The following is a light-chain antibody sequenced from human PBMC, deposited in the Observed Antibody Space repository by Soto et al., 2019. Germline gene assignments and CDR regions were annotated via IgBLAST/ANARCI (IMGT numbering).Light chain of an antibody. Sequence: DIVLTQSPGTLSLSPGERATLSCRASQVVTNFAWYQQKPGQAPRLLIYDVSKRATGIPARFSGSGSGTEFTLTISSLQPDDFATYYCQQYNGYWTFGHGTKVEIK. CDR1: QVVTN. CDR3: QQYNGYWT. V-gene: IGKV3-11*01. CDR2: DVS. J-gene: IGKJ1*01.